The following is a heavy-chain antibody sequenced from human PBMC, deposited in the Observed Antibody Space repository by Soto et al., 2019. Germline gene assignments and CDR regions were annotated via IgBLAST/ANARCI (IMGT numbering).Heavy chain of an antibody. V-gene: IGHV3-23*01. CDR3: ALSIVGATPFDAFDI. CDR1: GFTLSSYA. J-gene: IGHJ3*02. D-gene: IGHD1-26*01. CDR2: MSGGGATT. Sequence: EVQLLESGGGLVQPGGSLRLSCVASGFTLSSYAMSWVRQAPGKGLEWVSVMSGGGATTYYADSVKGRFTISRDDSKNTLYLQMNSLRAEDTAVYYCALSIVGATPFDAFDIWGQGTMVTVSS.